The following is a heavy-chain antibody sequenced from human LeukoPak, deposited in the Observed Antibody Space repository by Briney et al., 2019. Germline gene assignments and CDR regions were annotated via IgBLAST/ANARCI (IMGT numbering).Heavy chain of an antibody. J-gene: IGHJ4*02. Sequence: ASVKVSCKASGYTFTGYYMHWVRQAPGQGLEWMGWVNPNSGGTNYAQKFQGWVTMTRDTSISTAYMELSRLRSDDTAVYYCARVFHDSSGYYPYYFDYWGQGTLVPVSS. CDR2: VNPNSGGT. CDR3: ARVFHDSSGYYPYYFDY. CDR1: GYTFTGYY. D-gene: IGHD3-22*01. V-gene: IGHV1-2*04.